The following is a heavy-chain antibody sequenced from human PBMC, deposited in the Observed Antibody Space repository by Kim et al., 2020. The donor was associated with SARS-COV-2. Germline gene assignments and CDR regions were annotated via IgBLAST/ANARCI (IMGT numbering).Heavy chain of an antibody. D-gene: IGHD2-2*01. Sequence: GGSLRLSCTASGFTFSSYGMHWVRQAPGKGLEWVAVISYDGSNKYYADSVKGRFTISRDNSKNTLYLQMNSLRAEDTAVYYCAMEDCSSTSCYAYWGQGT. CDR3: AMEDCSSTSCYAY. J-gene: IGHJ4*02. CDR1: GFTFSSYG. CDR2: ISYDGSNK. V-gene: IGHV3-30*03.